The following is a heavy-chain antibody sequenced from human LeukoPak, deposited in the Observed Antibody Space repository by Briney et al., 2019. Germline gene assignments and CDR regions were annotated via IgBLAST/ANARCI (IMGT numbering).Heavy chain of an antibody. J-gene: IGHJ4*02. CDR2: FYYSGST. V-gene: IGHV4-30-4*01. D-gene: IGHD5-12*01. CDR1: GGSISSGDYY. CDR3: ARAPRYSGYDSPDY. Sequence: PSETLSLTCTVSGGSISSGDYYWSWIRQPPGKGLEWIGYFYYSGSTYYNPSLKSRVTISVDTSKNQFSLKLSSVTAADTAVYYCARAPRYSGYDSPDYWGQGTLVTVSS.